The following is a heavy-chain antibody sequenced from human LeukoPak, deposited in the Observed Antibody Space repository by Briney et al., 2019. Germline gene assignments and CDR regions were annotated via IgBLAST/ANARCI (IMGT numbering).Heavy chain of an antibody. Sequence: PSETLSLTCAVYGGSFSGYYWAWIRQPPGKGLEWIGSIYYSGSTYYNPSLENRVTISIDTSKNHFSLKLSSLSAADTSVYYCAKRDDSGGNLVDLWGQGTLVTVS. V-gene: IGHV4-59*05. CDR1: GGSFSGYY. CDR3: AKRDDSGGNLVDL. J-gene: IGHJ4*02. CDR2: IYYSGST. D-gene: IGHD3-22*01.